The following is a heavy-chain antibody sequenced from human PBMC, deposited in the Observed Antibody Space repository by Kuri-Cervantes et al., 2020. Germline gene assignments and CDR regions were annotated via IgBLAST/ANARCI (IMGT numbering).Heavy chain of an antibody. V-gene: IGHV3-30-3*01. J-gene: IGHJ4*02. Sequence: GGSLRLSCAASGFTFSSYAMHWVRQAPGKGLEWVAVISYDGSNKYYADSVKGRFTISRDNSKNTLYLQMNSLRAEDTAVYYCASLLGATKFSVDYWGQGTLVTVSS. CDR3: ASLLGATKFSVDY. CDR2: ISYDGSNK. D-gene: IGHD1-26*01. CDR1: GFTFSSYA.